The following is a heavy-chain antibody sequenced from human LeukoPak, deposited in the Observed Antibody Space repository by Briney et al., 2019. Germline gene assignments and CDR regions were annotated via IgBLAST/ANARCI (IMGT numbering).Heavy chain of an antibody. CDR1: GFTFSSYS. V-gene: IGHV3-21*01. CDR2: ISSSSSYI. Sequence: GGSLGLSCAASGFTFSSYSMNWVRQAPGKGLEWVSSISSSSSYIYYADSVKGRFTISRDNAKNSLYLQMNSLRAEDTAVYYCARDRGYSYGYLYYFDYWGQGTLVTVSS. CDR3: ARDRGYSYGYLYYFDY. J-gene: IGHJ4*02. D-gene: IGHD5-18*01.